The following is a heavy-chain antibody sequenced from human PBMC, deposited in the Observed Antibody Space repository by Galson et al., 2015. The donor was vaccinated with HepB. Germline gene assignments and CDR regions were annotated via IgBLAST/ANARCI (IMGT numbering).Heavy chain of an antibody. Sequence: QSGAEVKKPGESLKISCKGSGYSFTSYWIGWVRQMPGKGLEWMGIIYPGDSDTRYSPSFQGQVTISADKSISTAYLQWSSLKASDTAMYYCARGPFLFGEPPSGNWFDPWGQGTLVTVSS. J-gene: IGHJ5*02. CDR2: IYPGDSDT. CDR3: ARGPFLFGEPPSGNWFDP. V-gene: IGHV5-51*03. CDR1: GYSFTSYW. D-gene: IGHD3-10*01.